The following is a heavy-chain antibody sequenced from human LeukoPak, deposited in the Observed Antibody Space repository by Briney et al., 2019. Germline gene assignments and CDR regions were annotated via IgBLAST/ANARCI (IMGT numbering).Heavy chain of an antibody. CDR1: GYTFTSYY. CDR2: INPSGGST. Sequence: ASVKVSCKASGYTFTSYYMHWVRQAPGQGLEWMGIINPSGGSTSYAQEFQGRVTMTRDTSTSTVYMELSSLRSEDTAVYYCARDRHDVNYYYGMDVWGQGTTVTVSS. D-gene: IGHD3-16*01. J-gene: IGHJ6*02. CDR3: ARDRHDVNYYYGMDV. V-gene: IGHV1-46*01.